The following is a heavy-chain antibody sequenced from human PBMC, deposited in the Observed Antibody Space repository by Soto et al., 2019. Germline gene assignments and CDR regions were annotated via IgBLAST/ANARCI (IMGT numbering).Heavy chain of an antibody. V-gene: IGHV4-59*01. CDR3: ARGRSADAFDI. J-gene: IGHJ3*02. Sequence: SETLSLTCTVSGGSISSYYWSWIRQPPGKGLEWIGYIYYSGSTNYNPSLKSRVTISVDTSKNQFSLKLSSVTAADTAVYYCARGRSADAFDIWGQGTMVTVSS. CDR1: GGSISSYY. CDR2: IYYSGST.